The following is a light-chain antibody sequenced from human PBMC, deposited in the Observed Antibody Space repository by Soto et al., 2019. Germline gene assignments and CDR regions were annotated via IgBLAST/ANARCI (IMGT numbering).Light chain of an antibody. CDR3: LLAYRGGPV. Sequence: QAVVTQEPSLTVSPGGTVTLTCGSSTGAVTSGHYPYWIQQKPGQAPRTLIYDTSIRHSWPPVRFSGSLVGGKAALILSGAQPEDEADYYCLLAYRGGPVFGVGTKVTVL. CDR1: TGAVTSGHY. CDR2: DTS. V-gene: IGLV7-46*01. J-gene: IGLJ3*02.